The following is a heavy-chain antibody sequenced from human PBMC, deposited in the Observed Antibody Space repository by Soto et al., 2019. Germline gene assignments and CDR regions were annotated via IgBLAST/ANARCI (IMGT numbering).Heavy chain of an antibody. V-gene: IGHV3-15*07. CDR1: GFTSSNAW. Sequence: EVQLVESGGGLVKPGGSLRLSCAASGFTSSNAWMNWVRQAPGKGLEWVGRIKSRTDGGTTDYAAPVKGRFTFSRDDSQNTVYLQMNSLKTEDTAVYYCTSTSTLGSGSWPWGQGTLVTVSS. CDR2: IKSRTDGGTT. J-gene: IGHJ4*02. D-gene: IGHD3-10*01. CDR3: TSTSTLGSGSWP.